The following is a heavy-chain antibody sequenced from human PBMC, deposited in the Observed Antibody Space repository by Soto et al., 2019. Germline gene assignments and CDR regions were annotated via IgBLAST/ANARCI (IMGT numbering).Heavy chain of an antibody. CDR2: ARNKVNGYTI. CDR3: ARLMGTSFDL. CDR1: GFTFSDHY. D-gene: IGHD2-8*01. J-gene: IGHJ4*02. V-gene: IGHV3-72*01. Sequence: GGSLRLSXVASGFTFSDHYMDWVRQAPGKGLEWVGRARNKVNGYTIAYAASVKGRFTISRDDSKNSLYLQMNSLRAEDTAVYFCARLMGTSFDLWGQGTLVTVS.